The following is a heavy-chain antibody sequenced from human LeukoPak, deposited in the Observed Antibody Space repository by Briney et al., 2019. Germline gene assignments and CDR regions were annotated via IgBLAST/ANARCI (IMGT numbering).Heavy chain of an antibody. CDR1: GDSVASYY. V-gene: IGHV4-59*02. CDR2: IFYGGDI. D-gene: IGHD6-13*01. CDR3: AREGGGSSWYLFDY. J-gene: IGHJ4*02. Sequence: SETLSLTCTVSGDSVASYYWSWIRQPPGKSLEWIGYIFYGGDINYNPSLKSRVTMSVDTSKNQFSLKLSSVTAADTAVYYCAREGGGSSWYLFDYWGQGTLVTVSS.